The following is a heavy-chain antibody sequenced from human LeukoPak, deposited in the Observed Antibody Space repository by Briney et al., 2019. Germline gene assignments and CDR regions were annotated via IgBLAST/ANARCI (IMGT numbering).Heavy chain of an antibody. CDR2: INHSGST. J-gene: IGHJ4*01. V-gene: IGHV4-34*01. CDR3: ARGHFQWPLRYVITPFDY. Sequence: PSETLSLTCAVYGGSFSGYYWSWIRQPPGKGLEWIGEINHSGSTNYNPSLKSRVTISVDTSKNQFSLKLSSVTAADTAVYYCARGHFQWPLRYVITPFDYWGQEPWSPSPQ. D-gene: IGHD3-22*01. CDR1: GGSFSGYY.